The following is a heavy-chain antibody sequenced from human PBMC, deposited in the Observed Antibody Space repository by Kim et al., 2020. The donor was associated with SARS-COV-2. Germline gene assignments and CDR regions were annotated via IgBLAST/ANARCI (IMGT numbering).Heavy chain of an antibody. Sequence: GGSLRLSCAASGFTFSTYAMSWARQAPGKGLEWVSTISGSGLRTHYADSVRGRFIISRDNSRKTFFLQMNSLRDENTAVYYCDASDYWGQGSRVPVSS. J-gene: IGHJ4*02. V-gene: IGHV3-23*01. CDR3: DASDY. CDR1: GFTFSTYA. CDR2: ISGSGLRT.